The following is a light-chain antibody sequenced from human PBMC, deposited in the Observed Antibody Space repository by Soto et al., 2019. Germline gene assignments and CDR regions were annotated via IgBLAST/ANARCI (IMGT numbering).Light chain of an antibody. V-gene: IGKV3-20*01. J-gene: IGKJ1*01. CDR1: QSVSSSY. CDR3: QQYGSSPQTWT. Sequence: EIVLTQSPGTLSLSPGERATLSCRASQSVSSSYLAWYQQKPGQAPRLLIYGASSRATGIPDRFSGSGSGTDFTLTISRLEPEDVAVYYCQQYGSSPQTWTFGQGTKVEIK. CDR2: GAS.